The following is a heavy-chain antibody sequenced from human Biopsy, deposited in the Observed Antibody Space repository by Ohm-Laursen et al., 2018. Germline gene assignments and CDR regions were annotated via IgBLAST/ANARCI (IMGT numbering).Heavy chain of an antibody. V-gene: IGHV1-69*06. CDR2: NIPILGTG. D-gene: IGHD3-9*01. CDR1: GGTFSNYG. CDR3: ATKLTGYFHH. J-gene: IGHJ1*01. Sequence: AASVKVSCKAPGGTFSNYGVNWVRQAPEQGLEWLGGNIPILGTGNYAQKFQDRVTVAADTSTSTATMELRSLRSDDTAVYYCATKLTGYFHHWGQGTLVIVSS.